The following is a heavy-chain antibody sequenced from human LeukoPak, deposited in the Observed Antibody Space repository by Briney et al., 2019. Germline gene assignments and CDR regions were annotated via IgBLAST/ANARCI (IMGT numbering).Heavy chain of an antibody. D-gene: IGHD3-16*01. CDR1: GYTFTSYG. Sequence: GASVKVSCKASGYTFTSYGISWVRQAPGQGLEWMGWINTNTGNPTYAQGFTGRFVFSLDTSVSTAYLQISSLKAEDTAVYYCARVGDYVWGSPPPNWFDPWGQGTLVTVSS. J-gene: IGHJ5*02. CDR2: INTNTGNP. CDR3: ARVGDYVWGSPPPNWFDP. V-gene: IGHV7-4-1*02.